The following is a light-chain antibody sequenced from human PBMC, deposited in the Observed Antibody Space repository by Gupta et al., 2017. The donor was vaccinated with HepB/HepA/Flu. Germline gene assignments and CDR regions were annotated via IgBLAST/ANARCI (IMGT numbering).Light chain of an antibody. Sequence: DIQMTQSPSSLSASVGDRVTITCRASQDINSYLAWFQQKPGRAPKSLIFTASNLQSGVPSRFSGSRSGTDFTLTISRLQPEDFATYYCHEDKSYPPTFGQGTKVEV. J-gene: IGKJ1*01. V-gene: IGKV1-16*01. CDR3: HEDKSYPPT. CDR1: QDINSY. CDR2: TAS.